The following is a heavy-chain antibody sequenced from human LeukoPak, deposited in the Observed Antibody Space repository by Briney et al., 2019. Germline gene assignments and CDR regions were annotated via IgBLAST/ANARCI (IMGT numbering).Heavy chain of an antibody. J-gene: IGHJ6*03. Sequence: ASVKVSCKASGYTFTSYGISWVRQAPGQGLEWMGIINPSGGSTSYAQKFQGRVTMTRDMSTSTVYMELSSLRSEDTAVYYCARRKGGYYYGSGSQPNYYYYYYMDVWGKGTMVTVSS. CDR2: INPSGGST. CDR1: GYTFTSYG. V-gene: IGHV1-46*01. CDR3: ARRKGGYYYGSGSQPNYYYYYYMDV. D-gene: IGHD3-10*01.